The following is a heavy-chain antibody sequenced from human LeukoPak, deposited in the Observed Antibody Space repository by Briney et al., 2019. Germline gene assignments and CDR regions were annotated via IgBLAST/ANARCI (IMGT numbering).Heavy chain of an antibody. Sequence: GGSLRLSCSASGFIFSNYAMHWVRQAPGKGLEYVSAISSNGGSTYYADSVKGRFTISRDNAERSLYLQVNSLRVEDTAVYSCVRDFQGYWGQGTLVTVAS. V-gene: IGHV3-64*04. CDR2: ISSNGGST. CDR1: GFIFSNYA. J-gene: IGHJ4*02. CDR3: VRDFQGY.